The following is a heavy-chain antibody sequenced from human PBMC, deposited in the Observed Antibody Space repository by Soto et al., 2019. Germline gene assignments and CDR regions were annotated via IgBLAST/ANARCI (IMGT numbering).Heavy chain of an antibody. Sequence: PSETLSLTCTVSGVSISSSIYYWGWIRQPPGKGLEWIGSIYYSGSTYYNPSLKSRVTISVDTSKNQFSLKLSSVTAADTAVYYCARRGYYAISAFDIWGQGTMATVSS. D-gene: IGHD2-8*01. J-gene: IGHJ3*02. V-gene: IGHV4-39*01. CDR1: GVSISSSIYY. CDR2: IYYSGST. CDR3: ARRGYYAISAFDI.